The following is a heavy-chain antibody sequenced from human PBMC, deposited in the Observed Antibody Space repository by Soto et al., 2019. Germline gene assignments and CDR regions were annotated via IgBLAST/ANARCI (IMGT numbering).Heavy chain of an antibody. D-gene: IGHD4-17*01. V-gene: IGHV3-23*01. J-gene: IGHJ3*02. CDR3: AHSRSHGVFDAYDI. CDR1: GFTFSTYA. CDR2: LTPSGGET. Sequence: PGGSLRLSCVAPGFTFSTYAMSWVRQAPGKGLEWVSALTPSGGETYYADSVKGRFTISRDNSMNALYLQMNSLRIDDRAVYYWAHSRSHGVFDAYDIWGQGTMVTVSS.